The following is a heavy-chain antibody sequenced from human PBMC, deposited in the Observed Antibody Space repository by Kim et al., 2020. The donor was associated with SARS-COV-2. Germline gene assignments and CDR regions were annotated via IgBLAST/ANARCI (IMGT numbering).Heavy chain of an antibody. V-gene: IGHV3-30*18. CDR2: ISYDGRSK. Sequence: GGSLRLSCAASGFTFSSYGMHWVRQAPGKGLEWVAVISYDGRSKYYTDSVKGRFTISRDNSKNTLYLQMNSLRAEDTAVYYCAKDLHNYGLYYFDYWGQGTLVTVSS. CDR1: GFTFSSYG. J-gene: IGHJ4*02. CDR3: AKDLHNYGLYYFDY. D-gene: IGHD5-18*01.